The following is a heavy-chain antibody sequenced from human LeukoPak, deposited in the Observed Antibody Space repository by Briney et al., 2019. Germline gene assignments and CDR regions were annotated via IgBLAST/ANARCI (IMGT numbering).Heavy chain of an antibody. CDR1: GFTFSSYA. D-gene: IGHD1-26*01. Sequence: PGRSLRLSCAASGFTFSSYAMHWVRQAPGKGLEWVALISYDGSNKYYADSVKGRFTISRDNSKNTLYLQMNSLRAEDTAVYYCAKDLAEGIVGAYGFDYWGQGTLVTVSS. V-gene: IGHV3-30*04. J-gene: IGHJ4*02. CDR2: ISYDGSNK. CDR3: AKDLAEGIVGAYGFDY.